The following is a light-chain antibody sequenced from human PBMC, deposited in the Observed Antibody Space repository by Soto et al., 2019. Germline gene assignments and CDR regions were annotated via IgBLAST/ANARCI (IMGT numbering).Light chain of an antibody. V-gene: IGKV3-11*02. CDR1: QSFGSD. CDR3: QQRSDWPPLT. J-gene: IGKJ4*01. CDR2: DAS. Sequence: EIEVTQSPATLSLSPGERATLSCRTSQSFGSDLAWYQKKPGQAPRLLIYDASNRATAIPARFSGGGSGRDFPLNISSLEPEDFAVYYCQQRSDWPPLTFGGGTKVEI.